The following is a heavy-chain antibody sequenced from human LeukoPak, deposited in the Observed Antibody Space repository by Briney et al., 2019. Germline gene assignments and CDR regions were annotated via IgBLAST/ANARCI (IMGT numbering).Heavy chain of an antibody. Sequence: KASETLSLTCTVSGGSISSSSYYWGWIRQPPGKGLEWIGYIYYSGSTNYNPSLKSRATISVDTSKNHFSPKMSSVTAADTAVYYCARSSGTGTFSYWGQGTLVTVSS. CDR3: ARSSGTGTFSY. D-gene: IGHD6-25*01. CDR1: GGSISSSSYY. CDR2: IYYSGST. V-gene: IGHV4-39*02. J-gene: IGHJ4*02.